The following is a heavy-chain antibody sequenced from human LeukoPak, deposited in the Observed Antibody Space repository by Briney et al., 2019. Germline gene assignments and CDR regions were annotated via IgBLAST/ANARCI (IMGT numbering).Heavy chain of an antibody. CDR3: ARVWTTVTTMYYFDY. CDR2: INHSGST. V-gene: IGHV4-34*01. D-gene: IGHD4-11*01. CDR1: GGSFSGYY. Sequence: PSETLSLTCAVYGGSFSGYYWSWIRQPPGKGLEWIGEINHSGSTNYNPSLESRVTISVDTSKNQFSLKLSSVTAADTAVYYCARVWTTVTTMYYFDYWGQGTLVTVSS. J-gene: IGHJ4*02.